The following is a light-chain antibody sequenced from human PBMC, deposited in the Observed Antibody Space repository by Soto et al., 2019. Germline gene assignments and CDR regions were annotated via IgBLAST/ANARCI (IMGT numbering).Light chain of an antibody. V-gene: IGKV2-28*01. Sequence: MAESGLSLAFTGGGPAYIYCMSSQSLLRSNGDQYLEWYFQKPGQSPQLLIYLASIRASGVPDRFSGSGSGTAFTLKLRTVEADDAGVPYCMQPLPTPRTFGQGTKVDIK. CDR2: LAS. CDR1: QSLLRSNGDQY. J-gene: IGKJ1*01. CDR3: MQPLPTPRT.